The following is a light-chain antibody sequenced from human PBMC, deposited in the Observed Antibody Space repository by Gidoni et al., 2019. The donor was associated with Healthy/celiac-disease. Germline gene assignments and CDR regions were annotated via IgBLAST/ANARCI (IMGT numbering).Light chain of an antibody. J-gene: IGLJ2*01. Sequence: SYVLTQPPSVSVAPGKTARITCGGNNIGSQSVHWYQQKPGQAPVLVVYADSDRPSGIPERFSGSNSGNTATLTISRVEAGDEADYYCQVWDSSNDHVVFGGGTKLTVL. CDR3: QVWDSSNDHVV. CDR1: NIGSQS. V-gene: IGLV3-21*03. CDR2: ADS.